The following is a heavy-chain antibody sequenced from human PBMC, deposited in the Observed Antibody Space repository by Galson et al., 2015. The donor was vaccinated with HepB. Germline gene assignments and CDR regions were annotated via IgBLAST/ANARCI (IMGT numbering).Heavy chain of an antibody. CDR1: RYTFTSFG. CDR3: ARARYSSSPPDY. V-gene: IGHV1-18*01. Sequence: SVKVSCKASRYTFTSFGISWVRQAPGQGLEWMGWISVYNGNTNYAQKLQGRVTMTTDTSTSTVYMELRSLRSDDTAVYYCARARYSSSPPDYWGQGTTVAVSS. J-gene: IGHJ4*03. CDR2: ISVYNGNT. D-gene: IGHD6-6*01.